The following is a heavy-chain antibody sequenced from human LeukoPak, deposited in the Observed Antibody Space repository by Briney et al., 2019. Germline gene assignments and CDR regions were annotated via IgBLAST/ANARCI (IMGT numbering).Heavy chain of an antibody. CDR1: GFTFSNYW. J-gene: IGHJ4*02. V-gene: IGHV3-7*01. D-gene: IGHD5-24*01. Sequence: GGSLRLSCAASGFTFSNYWMTWVRQAPGKGLEWVANIKQDGSEKSYVDSVKGRFTISRDNAKNSLYLQMNSLRAEDTAVYYCARRGVDGALDYWGQGTLVTVSS. CDR2: IKQDGSEK. CDR3: ARRGVDGALDY.